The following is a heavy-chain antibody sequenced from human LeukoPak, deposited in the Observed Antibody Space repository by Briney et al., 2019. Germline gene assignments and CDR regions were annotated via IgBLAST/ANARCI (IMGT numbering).Heavy chain of an antibody. CDR2: IYYSGST. V-gene: IGHV4-39*01. CDR1: GGSMSSYY. D-gene: IGHD4-23*01. Sequence: PSETLSLTCTVSGGSMSSYYWGWIRQPPGKGLEWIGSIYYSGSTYYNPSLKSRVTISVDTSKNQFSLRLSSVTAAEMAVYYCARHPYGRNSYFDYWGQGTLVTVSS. J-gene: IGHJ4*02. CDR3: ARHPYGRNSYFDY.